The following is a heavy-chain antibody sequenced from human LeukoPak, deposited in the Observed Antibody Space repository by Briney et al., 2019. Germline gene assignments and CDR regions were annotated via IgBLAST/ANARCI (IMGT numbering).Heavy chain of an antibody. CDR1: GFTFSSYS. D-gene: IGHD3-22*01. Sequence: GGSLRLSCAASGFTFSSYSMNWVRQAPGKGLEWVSAISGSGGSTYYADSVKGRFTISRDNSKNTLYLQMNSLRAEDTAVYYCAKGPANYYDSSGYLNPFDYWGQGTLVTVSS. CDR2: ISGSGGST. J-gene: IGHJ4*02. CDR3: AKGPANYYDSSGYLNPFDY. V-gene: IGHV3-23*01.